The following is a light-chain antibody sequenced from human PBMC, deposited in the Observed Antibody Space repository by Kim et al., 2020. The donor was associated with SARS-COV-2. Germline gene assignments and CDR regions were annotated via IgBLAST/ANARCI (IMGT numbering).Light chain of an antibody. CDR2: YDS. CDR1: NMGSKS. Sequence: SYELTQPPSVSVAPGKTARITCGGNNMGSKSVHWYQQKPGQAPVLVIYYDSDRPSGIPERFSGSNSVNTATLTISRVEAGDEADYYCQVWDSSSDHWVFGGGTQLTVL. V-gene: IGLV3-21*04. J-gene: IGLJ3*02. CDR3: QVWDSSSDHWV.